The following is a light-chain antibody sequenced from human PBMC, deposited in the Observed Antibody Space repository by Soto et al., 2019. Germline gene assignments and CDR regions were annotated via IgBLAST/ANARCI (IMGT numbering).Light chain of an antibody. V-gene: IGKV1-5*03. CDR2: KAS. Sequence: DIQMTQSPSTLSASVGDRVTITCRASQSISSWLAWYQQKPGKAPKLLIYKASSLESGVPSRFSGSGSGTEFTLTISSLQPDDFATYYCQQYHSYSFGGGTKVEIK. CDR3: QQYHSYS. CDR1: QSISSW. J-gene: IGKJ4*01.